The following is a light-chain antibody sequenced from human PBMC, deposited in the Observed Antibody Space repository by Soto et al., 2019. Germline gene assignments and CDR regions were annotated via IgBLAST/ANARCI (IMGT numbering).Light chain of an antibody. Sequence: ILLTQSPGTLPLSPGERATLSCKTSQSRGSNFLAWYQHKPGQAPRLLIFGASYRATGIPARFSGSGSGTEFNLTISSLQYEDFAVHFCQQYDDWLRLTFGGGTKVDIK. J-gene: IGKJ4*01. CDR2: GAS. CDR1: QSRGSN. CDR3: QQYDDWLRLT. V-gene: IGKV3D-15*01.